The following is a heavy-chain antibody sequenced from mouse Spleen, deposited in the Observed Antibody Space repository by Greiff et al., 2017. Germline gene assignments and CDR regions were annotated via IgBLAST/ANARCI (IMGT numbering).Heavy chain of an antibody. CDR2: IYPSDSET. CDR1: GYTFTSYW. CDR3: ARGGVYDLAWFAY. D-gene: IGHD2-4*01. V-gene: IGHV1-61*01. Sequence: QVQLQQPGAELVRPGSSVKLSCKASGYTFTSYWMDWVKQRPGQGLEWIGNIYPSDSETHYNQKFKDKATLTVDKSSSTAYMQLSSLTSEDSAVYYCARGGVYDLAWFAYWGQGTLVTVSA. J-gene: IGHJ3*01.